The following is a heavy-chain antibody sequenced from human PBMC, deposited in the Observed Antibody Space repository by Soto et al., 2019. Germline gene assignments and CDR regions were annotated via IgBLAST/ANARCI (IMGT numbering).Heavy chain of an antibody. CDR3: AKKLQNSSPQGYYYYYGMDV. Sequence: GGSLRLSCGASGFTFNSYVMTWVGQAPGKGLEWVSSITGNGDTTYYADSVKGRFTISRDNSKNTLSLQMNSLRAEDTAVYYCAKKLQNSSPQGYYYYYGMDVWGQGTTVTVSS. D-gene: IGHD6-6*01. CDR2: ITGNGDTT. CDR1: GFTFNSYV. V-gene: IGHV3-23*01. J-gene: IGHJ6*02.